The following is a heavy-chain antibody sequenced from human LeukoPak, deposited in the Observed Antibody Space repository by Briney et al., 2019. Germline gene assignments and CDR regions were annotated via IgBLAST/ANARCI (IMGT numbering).Heavy chain of an antibody. V-gene: IGHV1-24*01. CDR1: GYTLTELS. J-gene: IGHJ4*02. CDR2: FDPEDGET. D-gene: IGHD6-19*01. CDR3: ATGSGWYPYYFDY. Sequence: ASVKVSCKVSGYTLTELSMHWVRQGPGKGVGWRGGFDPEDGETIYAQKFQGRVTMTEDTSTDTAYMELSSLRSEDTAVYYCATGSGWYPYYFDYWGQGTLVTVSS.